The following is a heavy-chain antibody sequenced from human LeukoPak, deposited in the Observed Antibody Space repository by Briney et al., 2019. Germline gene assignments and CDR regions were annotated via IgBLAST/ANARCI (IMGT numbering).Heavy chain of an antibody. D-gene: IGHD6-13*01. CDR2: IYYSGST. CDR3: ARGEAAAVPFDY. J-gene: IGHJ4*02. CDR1: GGSISSSSYY. V-gene: IGHV4-39*07. Sequence: SETLSLTCTVSGGSISSSSYYWGWIRQPPGKGLEWIGSIYYSGSTYYNPSLKSRVTISVDTSENQFSLKLSSVTAADTAVYYCARGEAAAVPFDYWGQGTLVTVSS.